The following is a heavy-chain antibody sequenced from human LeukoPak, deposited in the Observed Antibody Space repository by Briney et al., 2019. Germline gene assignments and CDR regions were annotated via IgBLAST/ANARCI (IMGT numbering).Heavy chain of an antibody. CDR2: ISSSSSYI. J-gene: IGHJ3*02. Sequence: GGSLRLSCAASGFTFSSYSMNWVRQAPGKGLEWVSSISSSSSYIYYADSVKGRFTISRDNAKNSLYLQMNSLRAEDTAVYYCARVGKITDDAFDIWGQGTMVTVSS. CDR3: ARVGKITDDAFDI. CDR1: GFTFSSYS. V-gene: IGHV3-21*01. D-gene: IGHD3-16*01.